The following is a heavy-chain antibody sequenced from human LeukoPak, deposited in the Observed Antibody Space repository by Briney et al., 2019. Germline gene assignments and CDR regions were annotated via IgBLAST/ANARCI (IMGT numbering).Heavy chain of an antibody. CDR1: GGSISSYY. J-gene: IGHJ4*02. Sequence: SETLSLTCTVSGGSISSYYWSWIRQPPGKGLEWIEYIYYSGSTNYNPSLKSRVTISVDTSKNQFSLKLSSVTAADTAVYYCARGYSGYAYFDYWGQGTLVTVSS. D-gene: IGHD5-12*01. CDR2: IYYSGST. CDR3: ARGYSGYAYFDY. V-gene: IGHV4-59*08.